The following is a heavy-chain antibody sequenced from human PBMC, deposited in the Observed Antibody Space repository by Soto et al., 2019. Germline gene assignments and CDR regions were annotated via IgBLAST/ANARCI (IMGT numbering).Heavy chain of an antibody. Sequence: QVQLVQSGAEVKKPGASMKVSCKSSGYIFSNYAIHWVRQAPGQRLEWMGWINAGNGNIKYSQKFQGRVTITRDTAANTAYMELSSLRSEDTAVYYCAGDHLLEGLDTCYYMDVWGKGTTVTVSS. D-gene: IGHD2-2*01. CDR2: INAGNGNI. V-gene: IGHV1-3*01. CDR1: GYIFSNYA. CDR3: AGDHLLEGLDTCYYMDV. J-gene: IGHJ6*03.